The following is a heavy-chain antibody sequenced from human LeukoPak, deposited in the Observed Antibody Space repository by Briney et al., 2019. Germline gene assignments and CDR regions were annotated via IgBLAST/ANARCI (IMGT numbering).Heavy chain of an antibody. CDR2: ISPYNGNT. J-gene: IGHJ5*02. CDR3: ARGQRGYGDSTGASKWIDP. Sequence: GASVKVSCKASGYTFTSYGINWVRQAPGQGLEWMGWISPYNGNTKYAEKVQGRVTITTDTSTSTAYMELRSLNSDDAAVYYCARGQRGYGDSTGASKWIDPWGQGTLVTVSS. D-gene: IGHD4-17*01. CDR1: GYTFTSYG. V-gene: IGHV1-18*01.